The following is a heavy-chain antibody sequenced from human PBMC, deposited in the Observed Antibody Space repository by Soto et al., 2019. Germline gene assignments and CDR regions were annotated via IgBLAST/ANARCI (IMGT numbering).Heavy chain of an antibody. V-gene: IGHV3-74*01. CDR3: TKDTFGAWDS. J-gene: IGHJ4*02. CDR2: INPESTTL. Sequence: EAQLVESGGGLVQPGGSLTLSCRASEITLNIYWMHWIRQAPGKGLVWVSRINPESTTLTYADSVTGRFTISRDSAKNTLYLQMNGLSAEDTTIYYCTKDTFGAWDSWCKATLVTVSS. CDR1: EITLNIYW. D-gene: IGHD3-10*01.